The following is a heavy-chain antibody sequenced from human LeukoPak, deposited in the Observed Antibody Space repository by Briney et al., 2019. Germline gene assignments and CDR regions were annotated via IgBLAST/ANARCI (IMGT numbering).Heavy chain of an antibody. CDR1: GYTFTSYD. D-gene: IGHD6-19*01. V-gene: IGHV1-8*01. Sequence: GASVNVSCKASGYTFTSYDINWVRQATGQGLEWMGWMNPNSGNTGYAQKFHGRDTMTRNTSISTAYMELSSLRSENTAACYFARGLGGTDYWGQGTLVTVSS. J-gene: IGHJ4*02. CDR3: ARGLGGTDY. CDR2: MNPNSGNT.